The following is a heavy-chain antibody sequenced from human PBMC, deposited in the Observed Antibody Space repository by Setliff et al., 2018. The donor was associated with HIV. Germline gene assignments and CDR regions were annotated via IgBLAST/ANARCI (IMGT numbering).Heavy chain of an antibody. V-gene: IGHV4-34*12. Sequence: SETLSLTCAVYGGSFSGYYWSWIRQPPGKGLEWIGEIIHSGSTNYNPSLKSRVTISVDTSKNQFSLKLSSVTAADTAVYYCAREGPHYYGSGSYGYYYYGMDVWGQGTTVTVSS. CDR2: IIHSGST. CDR3: AREGPHYYGSGSYGYYYYGMDV. J-gene: IGHJ6*02. D-gene: IGHD3-10*01. CDR1: GGSFSGYY.